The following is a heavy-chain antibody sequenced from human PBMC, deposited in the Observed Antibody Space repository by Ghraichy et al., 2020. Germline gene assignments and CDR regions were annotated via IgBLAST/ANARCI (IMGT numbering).Heavy chain of an antibody. D-gene: IGHD2-15*01. CDR3: ARSAPGTCQGPACSDFIYYSGLDV. CDR1: GFVFSIYE. V-gene: IGHV3-48*03. CDR2: ISPVGFST. Sequence: GGSLRLSCAASGFVFSIYEMNWVRQAPGKGLEWLSHISPVGFSTYYSDSVKGRITISRDNAKNSVYLEMNSLRVEDTAVYYCARSAPGTCQGPACSDFIYYSGLDVWGQGTTVAVSS. J-gene: IGHJ6*02.